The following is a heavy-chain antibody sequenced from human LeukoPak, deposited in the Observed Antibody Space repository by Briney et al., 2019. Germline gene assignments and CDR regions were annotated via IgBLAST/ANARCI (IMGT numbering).Heavy chain of an antibody. CDR3: VRNSAFDF. D-gene: IGHD5-18*01. CDR1: GFTFSNYE. Sequence: GGSLRLSCAASGFTFSNYEMNWVRQAPGKGLVLECDGSSSGGTIYYAVSVKGRFTISIDNAKNSLYLQMNSLRAEDTAVYYCVRNSAFDFGGRGTRATVSA. V-gene: IGHV3-48*03. J-gene: IGHJ4*02. CDR2: GSSSGGTI.